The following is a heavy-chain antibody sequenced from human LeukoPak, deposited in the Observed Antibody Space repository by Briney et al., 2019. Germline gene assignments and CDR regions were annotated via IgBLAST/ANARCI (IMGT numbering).Heavy chain of an antibody. Sequence: GGSLRLSCAASGFTFSSYSMNWVRQAPGQGLEWVSSISSSSSYIYHADSVKGRFTISRDNAKNSLYLQLNSLRAEDTAVYYCARKDCSSSSCSASNYYSYYMDVWGKGTTVTVSS. CDR3: ARKDCSSSSCSASNYYSYYMDV. CDR2: ISSSSSYI. V-gene: IGHV3-21*01. D-gene: IGHD2-2*01. CDR1: GFTFSSYS. J-gene: IGHJ6*03.